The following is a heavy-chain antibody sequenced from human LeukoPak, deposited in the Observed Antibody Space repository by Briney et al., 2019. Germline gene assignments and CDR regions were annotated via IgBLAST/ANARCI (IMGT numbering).Heavy chain of an antibody. Sequence: GGSLRLSCTASGFTFFHSAMNWVRQAPGEGVGWVASIGSVSTYQPYADSVKGRFIISRDNAKDSLFLHMSSLSVEDTGVYYCARDRNDYGDPDAFDFWGQGTVVTVSS. CDR2: IGSVSTYQ. V-gene: IGHV3-21*01. CDR1: GFTFFHSA. J-gene: IGHJ3*01. CDR3: ARDRNDYGDPDAFDF. D-gene: IGHD4-17*01.